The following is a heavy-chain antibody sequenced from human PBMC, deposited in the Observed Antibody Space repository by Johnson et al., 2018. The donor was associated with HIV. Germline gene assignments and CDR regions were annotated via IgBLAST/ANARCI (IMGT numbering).Heavy chain of an antibody. CDR3: AKDKDAFDI. Sequence: QVQLVESGGGVVRPGRSLRLSCAASGFTFSNYTMHWVRQAPGKGLEWVAVISFDGSNKYYVDSVKGRFTISRDNSKNTLYLQMNSLRAEDTAVYYCAKDKDAFDIWGQGTMVTVSS. J-gene: IGHJ3*02. CDR2: ISFDGSNK. V-gene: IGHV3-30*04. CDR1: GFTFSNYT.